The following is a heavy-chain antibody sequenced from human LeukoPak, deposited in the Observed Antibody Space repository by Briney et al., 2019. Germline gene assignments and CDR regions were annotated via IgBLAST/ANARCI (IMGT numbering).Heavy chain of an antibody. V-gene: IGHV3-21*01. CDR3: ARGFIRDAFDI. CDR2: ISSSSSYI. J-gene: IGHJ3*02. Sequence: PGGSLRLSCAASGFTFDDYGMSWVRQAPGKGLEWVSSISSSSSYIYYADSVKGRFTISRDNAKNSLYLQMNSLRAEDTAVYYCARGFIRDAFDIWGQGTMVTVSS. CDR1: GFTFDDYG. D-gene: IGHD3-10*01.